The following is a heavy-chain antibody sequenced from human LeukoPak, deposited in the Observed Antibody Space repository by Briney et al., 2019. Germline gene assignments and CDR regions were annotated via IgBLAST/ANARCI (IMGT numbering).Heavy chain of an antibody. CDR2: ISYDGSNK. D-gene: IGHD3-22*01. Sequence: GGSLRLSCAASGFTFSSYAMHWVRQAPGKGLEWVAVISYDGSNKYYADSVKGRFTISRDNSKNTLYLQMNSLRAEDTAVYYCAKGGGYYYDSSGYLHGFDYWGQGTLVTVSS. CDR3: AKGGGYYYDSSGYLHGFDY. V-gene: IGHV3-30*04. J-gene: IGHJ4*02. CDR1: GFTFSSYA.